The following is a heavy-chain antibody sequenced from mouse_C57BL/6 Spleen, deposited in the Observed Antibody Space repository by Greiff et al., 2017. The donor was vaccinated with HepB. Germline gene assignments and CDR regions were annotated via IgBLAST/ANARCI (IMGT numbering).Heavy chain of an antibody. CDR3: ERAYGSPFYAMDY. D-gene: IGHD1-1*01. CDR1: GFTFSDYY. J-gene: IGHJ4*01. V-gene: IGHV5-16*01. Sequence: EVKLMESEGGLVQPGSSMKLSCTASGFTFSDYYMAWVRQVPEKGLEWVANINYDGSSTYYLDSLKSRFIISRDNAKNILYLQMSSLKSEDTATYYCERAYGSPFYAMDYWGQGTSVTVSS. CDR2: INYDGSST.